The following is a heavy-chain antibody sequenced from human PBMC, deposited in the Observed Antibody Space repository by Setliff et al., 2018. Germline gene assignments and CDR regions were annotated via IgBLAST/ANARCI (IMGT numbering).Heavy chain of an antibody. CDR2: IYTSGST. D-gene: IGHD4-17*01. CDR1: GGSISSYY. V-gene: IGHV4-4*07. Sequence: SETLSLTCTVSGGSISSYYWSWIRQPAGKGLEWIGRIYTSGSTNYNPSLKSRVTMSVDTSKSQFSLKLSSVTAADTAVYYCARDHGDYGYYYYYMDVWGKGTTVTVSS. CDR3: ARDHGDYGYYYYYMDV. J-gene: IGHJ6*03.